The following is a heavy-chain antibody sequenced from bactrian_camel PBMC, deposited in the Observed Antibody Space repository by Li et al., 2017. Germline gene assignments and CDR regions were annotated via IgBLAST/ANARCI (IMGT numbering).Heavy chain of an antibody. V-gene: IGHV3S40*01. Sequence: DVQLVESGGGLVQPGGSLRLSCVASGFFFRNSAMTWVRQAPGKGLEWVSGINNGGSSTYYADSVKGRFTISRDNSKNTVYLQLSDLEAEDMAMYYCAKGTGWGPGFVYWGQGTQVTVS. CDR1: GFFFRNSA. J-gene: IGHJ6*01. CDR3: AKGTGWGPGFVY. D-gene: IGHD5*01. CDR2: INNGGSST.